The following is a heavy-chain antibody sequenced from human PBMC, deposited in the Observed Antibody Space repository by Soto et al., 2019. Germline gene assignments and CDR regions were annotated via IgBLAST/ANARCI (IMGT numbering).Heavy chain of an antibody. J-gene: IGHJ3*01. V-gene: IGHV3-74*01. CDR1: GFTLSSYW. Sequence: GGSLRLSCAASGFTLSSYWMHWVRQAPGKGLGWVSRIEGDGSSTTSADSVKGRFTVSRDDARNTLHLQMSSLRADDTAIYYCAREGLDTAGFFDVWGQGTMVTVSS. CDR3: AREGLDTAGFFDV. D-gene: IGHD6-13*01. CDR2: IEGDGSST.